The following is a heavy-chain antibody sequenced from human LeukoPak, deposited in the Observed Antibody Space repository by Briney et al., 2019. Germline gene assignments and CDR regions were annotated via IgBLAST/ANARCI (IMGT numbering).Heavy chain of an antibody. J-gene: IGHJ6*02. CDR2: TYYRSKWYN. CDR3: ARDTTIGPRYYYYYYGMDV. D-gene: IGHD5-12*01. V-gene: IGHV6-1*01. CDR1: GDSVSSNSAA. Sequence: SQTLSLTCAISGDSVSSNSAAWNWIRQSPSRGLERLGRTYYRSKWYNDYAVSVKSRITINPDTSKNQFSLQLNSVTPEDTAVYYCARDTTIGPRYYYYYYGMDVWGQGTTVTVSS.